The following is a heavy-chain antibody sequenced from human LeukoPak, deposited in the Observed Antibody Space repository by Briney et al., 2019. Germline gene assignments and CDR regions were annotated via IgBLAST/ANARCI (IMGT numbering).Heavy chain of an antibody. J-gene: IGHJ5*02. CDR1: SGSIFSSNW. Sequence: SETLSLTCTVSSGSIFSSNWWSWVRQPPGKGLKWIGSIYHSGSTYYNPSLKSRVTISVDTSKNQFSLKLSSVTAADTAVYYCARDSAIVPGWFDPWGQGTLVTVSS. D-gene: IGHD3-22*01. V-gene: IGHV4-4*02. CDR3: ARDSAIVPGWFDP. CDR2: IYHSGST.